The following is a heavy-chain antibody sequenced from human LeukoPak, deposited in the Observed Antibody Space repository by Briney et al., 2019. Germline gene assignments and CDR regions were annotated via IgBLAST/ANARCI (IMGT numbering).Heavy chain of an antibody. Sequence: KPGGSLRLSCAASGFTFSSHSMNWVRQAPGKGLEWIGSIYYSGSTYYNPSLKSRVTISVDTSKNQFSLKLSSVTAADTAVYYCARLGEGFDDWGQGTLVTVSS. CDR3: ARLGEGFDD. CDR2: IYYSGST. J-gene: IGHJ4*02. V-gene: IGHV4-39*01. D-gene: IGHD3-10*01. CDR1: GFTFSSHSMN.